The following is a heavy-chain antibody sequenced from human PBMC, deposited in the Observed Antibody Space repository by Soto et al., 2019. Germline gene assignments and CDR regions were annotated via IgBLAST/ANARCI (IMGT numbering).Heavy chain of an antibody. J-gene: IGHJ4*02. Sequence: GGSLRLSCASSRFTCSNYWMSWVRQAPGKGLEWVANIKEDGSEKYYVDSVRGRLTASRDNAKNSLYLQMNSLRAEDTAVYYCGTSRYGLFDYWGQGTLVTVSS. V-gene: IGHV3-7*03. CDR1: RFTCSNYW. CDR2: IKEDGSEK. CDR3: GTSRYGLFDY. D-gene: IGHD3-9*01.